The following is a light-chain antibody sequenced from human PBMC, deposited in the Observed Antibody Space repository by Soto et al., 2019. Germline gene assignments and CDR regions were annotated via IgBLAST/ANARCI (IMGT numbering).Light chain of an antibody. V-gene: IGKV3-11*01. CDR3: HQRQSWPRT. CDR1: QSVSSN. Sequence: EIVLTQSPGTLSLSPGDRATLACRASQSVSSNLAWYQQKPGQAPRLLIYYTSNRATGIPARFSGSGSGTDFTLTINSLAPEDFAIYYCHQRQSWPRTFGQGTKVDIK. CDR2: YTS. J-gene: IGKJ1*01.